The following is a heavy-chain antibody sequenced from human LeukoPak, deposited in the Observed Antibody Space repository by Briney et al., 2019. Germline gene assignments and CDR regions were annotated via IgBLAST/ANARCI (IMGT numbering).Heavy chain of an antibody. Sequence: GGSLSLSCAASGFTFSYYSMNWVRQAPGKGLEWVSSIRSSSSYIYYADSVKGRFTISIDNAKNSLYLQMISQGAEDTAVYYCARDDHGMDVWGQGTTVTVSS. J-gene: IGHJ6*02. V-gene: IGHV3-21*01. CDR2: IRSSSSYI. CDR3: ARDDHGMDV. CDR1: GFTFSYYS.